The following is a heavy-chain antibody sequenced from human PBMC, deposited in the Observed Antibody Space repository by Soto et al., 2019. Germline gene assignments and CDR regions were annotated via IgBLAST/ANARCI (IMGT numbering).Heavy chain of an antibody. V-gene: IGHV4-34*01. D-gene: IGHD1-1*01. J-gene: IGHJ3*02. CDR3: ARVERGTATTVVDAFDI. Sequence: QVQLQQWGAGLLKPSETLSLTCAVSGGFVSSGSYYWSWIRQPPGKGLEWIGEMSHSGGTHFNPSLKSRFTISVGTSKNQFSLKMTSVTAAVTALYYCARVERGTATTVVDAFDIWGPGTMVTVSS. CDR1: GGFVSSGSYY. CDR2: MSHSGGT.